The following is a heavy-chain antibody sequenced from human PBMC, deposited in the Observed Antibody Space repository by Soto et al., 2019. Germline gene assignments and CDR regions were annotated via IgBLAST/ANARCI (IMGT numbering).Heavy chain of an antibody. V-gene: IGHV4-30-4*01. CDR2: IYYSGST. CDR1: GGSIRSGDYY. D-gene: IGHD3-22*01. Sequence: SLTCTVSGGSIRSGDYYWRWIRQPPGKGLEWIGYIYYSGSTYYNPSLKSRVTISVDTSKNQFSLKLSSVTAADTAVYYCARELGYYDSSGYITENWFDPWGQGTLVTVSS. CDR3: ARELGYYDSSGYITENWFDP. J-gene: IGHJ5*02.